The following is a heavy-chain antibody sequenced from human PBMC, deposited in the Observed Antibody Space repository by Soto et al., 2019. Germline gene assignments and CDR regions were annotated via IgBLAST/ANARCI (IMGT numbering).Heavy chain of an antibody. CDR2: MNPNSGNT. Sequence: GASVKVSCKASGYTFTSYDINWVRQATGQGLEWMGWMNPNSGNTGYAQKLQGRVTMTRNTSISTVYMELSSLRSEDTAVYYCARGHLAVVPVASWFYYMDVWGKGTTVTVSS. D-gene: IGHD2-2*01. CDR3: ARGHLAVVPVASWFYYMDV. J-gene: IGHJ6*03. CDR1: GYTFTSYD. V-gene: IGHV1-8*01.